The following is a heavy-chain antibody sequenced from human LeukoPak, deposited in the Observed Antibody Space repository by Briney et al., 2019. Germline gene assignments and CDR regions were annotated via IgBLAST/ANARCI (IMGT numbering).Heavy chain of an antibody. J-gene: IGHJ4*02. CDR3: AKDDAWLQYGN. D-gene: IGHD5-24*01. V-gene: IGHV3-48*03. CDR2: ISRIGSTI. CDR1: GFTFSSYE. Sequence: GGSLRLSCAASGFTFSSYEMNWVRRAPGKGLEWVSSISRIGSTIYYAGSVKGRFTISRDNAKNSLYLQLNSLRPEDTAVYYCAKDDAWLQYGNWGRGTLVTVSS.